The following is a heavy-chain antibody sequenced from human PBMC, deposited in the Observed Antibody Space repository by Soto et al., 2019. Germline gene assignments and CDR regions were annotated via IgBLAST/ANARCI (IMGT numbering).Heavy chain of an antibody. CDR3: ARSSHKESWFDP. Sequence: SETLSLTCSVSGGSLNNFYWNWIRQTAGKGLEWIGRIHASGNTNYNPSLKSRATLSVDTSKNQFSLKVRSVTAADTAVYYCARSSHKESWFDPWGQGTMVTVSS. CDR2: IHASGNT. CDR1: GGSLNNFY. V-gene: IGHV4-4*07. J-gene: IGHJ5*02. D-gene: IGHD6-19*01.